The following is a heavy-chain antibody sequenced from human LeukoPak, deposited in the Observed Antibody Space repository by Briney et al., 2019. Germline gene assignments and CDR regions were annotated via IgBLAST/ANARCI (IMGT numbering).Heavy chain of an antibody. J-gene: IGHJ4*02. Sequence: SETLSLTCTVSGGSISSVNYYWSWIRQPAGKGLEWIGRIYTTGTTNYNPSLKSRVTISLDTSKNQSSLKLSSVTAADTAVYYCARGPMYTSGWYVYWGQGTLVTVSS. CDR3: ARGPMYTSGWYVY. CDR1: GGSISSVNYY. D-gene: IGHD6-19*01. CDR2: IYTTGTT. V-gene: IGHV4-61*02.